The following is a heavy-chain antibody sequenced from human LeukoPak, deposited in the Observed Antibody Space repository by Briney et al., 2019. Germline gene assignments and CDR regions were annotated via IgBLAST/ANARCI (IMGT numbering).Heavy chain of an antibody. CDR1: GYTLSKYG. V-gene: IGHV1-18*01. CDR3: ARDSGHMDV. CDR2: ISAYNGNTNYGNT. Sequence: GASVNVSCKASGYTLSKYGISWVRQAPGQGLEWMGWISAYNGNTNYGNTNYAQKFQGRVTMTKDKSPSTAYMELRSLSSDDPAVYYCARDSGHMDVWGKGTTVTVSS. J-gene: IGHJ6*03.